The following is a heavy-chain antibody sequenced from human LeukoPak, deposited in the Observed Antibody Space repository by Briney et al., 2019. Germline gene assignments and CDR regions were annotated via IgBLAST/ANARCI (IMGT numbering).Heavy chain of an antibody. CDR2: INAGNGNT. V-gene: IGHV1-3*01. J-gene: IGHJ5*02. Sequence: ASAKVSCKASGYTFTSYAMHWVRQAPGQRLEWMGWINAGNGNTKYSQKFQGRVTITRDTSASTAYMELSSLRSEDTAVYYCARDRGHSSGWYREDWFDPWGQGTLVTVFS. CDR1: GYTFTSYA. CDR3: ARDRGHSSGWYREDWFDP. D-gene: IGHD6-19*01.